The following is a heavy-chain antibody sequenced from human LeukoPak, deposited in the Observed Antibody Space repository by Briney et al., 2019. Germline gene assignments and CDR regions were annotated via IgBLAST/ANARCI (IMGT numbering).Heavy chain of an antibody. CDR2: IYHSGST. CDR1: GGSINSDDW. CDR3: AREFDSSGYYSLYYYYGMDV. Sequence: PSETLSLTCAVSGGSINSDDWWSWVRQSPGKGLEWIGEIYHSGSTNYNPSLKSRVTISVDKSKNQFSLKLSSVTAADTAVYYCAREFDSSGYYSLYYYYGMDVWGQGTTVTVSS. J-gene: IGHJ6*02. V-gene: IGHV4-4*02. D-gene: IGHD3-22*01.